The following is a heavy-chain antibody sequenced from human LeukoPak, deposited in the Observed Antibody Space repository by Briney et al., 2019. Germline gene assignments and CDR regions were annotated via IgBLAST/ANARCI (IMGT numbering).Heavy chain of an antibody. CDR3: ARAHVDDVEMVYAIRAFDI. V-gene: IGHV4-31*03. D-gene: IGHD2-8*01. CDR2: IYCSGVS. J-gene: IGHJ3*02. Sequence: SETLSLTCTVSGGSISSGGYYWSWIRQHPGKGLECIGYIYCSGVSKYNPSLNSRVTISVDTSKNQFSLKLRSVTDADTAVYYCARAHVDDVEMVYAIRAFDIWGQGTLVTVSS. CDR1: GGSISSGGYY.